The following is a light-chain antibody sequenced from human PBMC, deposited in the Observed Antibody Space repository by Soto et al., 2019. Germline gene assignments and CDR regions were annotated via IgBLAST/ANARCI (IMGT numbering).Light chain of an antibody. J-gene: IGKJ5*01. V-gene: IGKV2-28*01. CDR2: LGS. CDR1: QSLLHSNGYNY. CDR3: MQALQTLSIT. Sequence: DIVMTQSPLSLSVTPGEPASISCRSSQSLLHSNGYNYLDWYLQKPGQSPQLLIYLGSTRASGVPDRFSVSGSGTDFTLKISRVEAEDVGVYYCMQALQTLSITFGQGTRLQIK.